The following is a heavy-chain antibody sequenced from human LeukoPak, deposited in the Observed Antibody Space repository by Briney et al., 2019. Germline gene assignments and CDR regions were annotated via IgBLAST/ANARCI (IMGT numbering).Heavy chain of an antibody. CDR3: AKDYALELRGNFDY. V-gene: IGHV3-23*01. Sequence: GGSLRLSCAASGFTFSSYAMHWVRQAPGKGLEWVSAISGSGGSTYYADSVKGRFTISRDNSKNTLYLQMNSLRAEDTAVYYCAKDYALELRGNFDYWGQGTLVTVSS. D-gene: IGHD1-7*01. CDR2: ISGSGGST. J-gene: IGHJ4*02. CDR1: GFTFSSYA.